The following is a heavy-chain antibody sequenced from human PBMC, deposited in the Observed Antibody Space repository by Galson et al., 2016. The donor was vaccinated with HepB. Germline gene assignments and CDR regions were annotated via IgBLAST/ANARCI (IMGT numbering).Heavy chain of an antibody. D-gene: IGHD1-26*01. Sequence: SLRLSCAASGFTVTSDYMTWVRQAPGKGLEWISLIYIGGNTYYNDSVRGRFTVSRDNSKNTLFLQMNTVKADDTAIYYCATVGGSTYGLRTDAFDIWGQGTMVIVSS. V-gene: IGHV3-53*01. CDR2: IYIGGNT. CDR1: GFTVTSDY. CDR3: ATVGGSTYGLRTDAFDI. J-gene: IGHJ3*02.